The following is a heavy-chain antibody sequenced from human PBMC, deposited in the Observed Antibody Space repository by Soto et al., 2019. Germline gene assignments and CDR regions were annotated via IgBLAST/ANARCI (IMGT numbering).Heavy chain of an antibody. Sequence: PSETLSLTCAVYGGSFSGYYWSWIRQPPGKGLEWIGEINHSGSTNYNPSLKSRVTISVDTSKNQFSLKLSSVTAADTAVYYCASITIFGVVIRYNWFAPWGQGTPVTVSS. CDR3: ASITIFGVVIRYNWFAP. V-gene: IGHV4-34*01. D-gene: IGHD3-3*01. CDR1: GGSFSGYY. J-gene: IGHJ5*02. CDR2: INHSGST.